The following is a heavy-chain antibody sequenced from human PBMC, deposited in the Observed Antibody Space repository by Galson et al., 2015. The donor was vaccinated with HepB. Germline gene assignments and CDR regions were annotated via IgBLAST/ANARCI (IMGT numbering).Heavy chain of an antibody. V-gene: IGHV1-2*06. CDR3: ARDYDVTGYSALDM. D-gene: IGHD3-9*01. CDR2: INPNSGAT. CDR1: GYDFAAYY. J-gene: IGHJ3*02. Sequence: SVKVSCKASGYDFAAYYLHWVRQAPGQGLEWIGRINPNSGATDYAPKLKGRVTMTRDKSISTAYMVLTTLTSDDTAVYYCARDYDVTGYSALDMWGQGTLVTVSS.